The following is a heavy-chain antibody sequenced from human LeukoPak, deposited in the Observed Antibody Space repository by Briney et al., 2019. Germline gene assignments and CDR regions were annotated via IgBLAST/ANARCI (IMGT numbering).Heavy chain of an antibody. CDR2: ISGSSIYI. CDR1: GFTFSAYS. D-gene: IGHD3-22*01. V-gene: IGHV3-21*01. CDR3: ARALYDSSGYYFDY. J-gene: IGHJ4*02. Sequence: GGSLRLSCATSGFTFSAYSMNWVRHAPGKGLEWVSSISGSSIYINYADSVKGRFTISSDNAKNSLYLQMNSLRAEDTAVYYCARALYDSSGYYFDYWGQGTLVTVSS.